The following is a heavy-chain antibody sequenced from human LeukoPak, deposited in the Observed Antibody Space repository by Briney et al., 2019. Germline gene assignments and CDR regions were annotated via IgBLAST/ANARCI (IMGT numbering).Heavy chain of an antibody. Sequence: SETLSLTCGVYGGSFSGYYWNWIRQPPGKGLEWIGEINHSGSTNYNPSLKSRVTISVDTSKNQFSLKLSSVTAADTAVYYCARGLGYYDSSESDWGQGTLVTVSS. CDR3: ARGLGYYDSSESD. V-gene: IGHV4-34*01. CDR1: GGSFSGYY. D-gene: IGHD3-22*01. J-gene: IGHJ4*02. CDR2: INHSGST.